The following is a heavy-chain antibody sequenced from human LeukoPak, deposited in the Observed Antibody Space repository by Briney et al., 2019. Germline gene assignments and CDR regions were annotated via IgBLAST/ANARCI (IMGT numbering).Heavy chain of an antibody. CDR3: ARGSFGSIDY. V-gene: IGHV3-73*01. Sequence: GGCLKLSCAASGFTFSGSTMHWVRQASGKGLEWVGRIRSKTHNYATAFAESVKGRFTISRDDSKNTGYLQMNSLKTEDTAVYFCARGSFGSIDYWGQGTLVTVSS. CDR1: GFTFSGST. CDR2: IRSKTHNYAT. J-gene: IGHJ4*02. D-gene: IGHD5-18*01.